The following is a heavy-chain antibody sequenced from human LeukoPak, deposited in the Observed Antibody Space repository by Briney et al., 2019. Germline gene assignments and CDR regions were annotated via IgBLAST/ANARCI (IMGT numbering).Heavy chain of an antibody. CDR2: LSGSGGST. D-gene: IGHD3-3*01. J-gene: IGHJ6*03. CDR1: GFTFSDYY. CDR3: AKDGKISITGVSAPGYDYYMDV. Sequence: TGGSLRLSCAASGFTFSDYYMSWIRQAPGKGLEWVAGLSGSGGSTYYVDSVRGRFTISRDNPKNTVYLQMDSLRAEDTAVYYCAKDGKISITGVSAPGYDYYMDVWGNGTTVTVSS. V-gene: IGHV3-23*01.